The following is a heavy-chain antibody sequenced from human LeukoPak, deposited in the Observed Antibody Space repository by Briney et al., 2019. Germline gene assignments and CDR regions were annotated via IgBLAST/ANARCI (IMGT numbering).Heavy chain of an antibody. CDR3: ARDTYCGGDCYSGVHFDY. V-gene: IGHV1-18*01. J-gene: IGHJ4*02. CDR1: GYTFTSYG. CDR2: ISAYNGNT. Sequence: ASVKVSCKASGYTFTSYGISWVRQAPGQGLEWMGWISAYNGNTNYAQKLQGRVTMTTDTSTSTAYMELRSLRSDDTAVYYCARDTYCGGDCYSGVHFDYWGQGTLVTVSS. D-gene: IGHD2-21*02.